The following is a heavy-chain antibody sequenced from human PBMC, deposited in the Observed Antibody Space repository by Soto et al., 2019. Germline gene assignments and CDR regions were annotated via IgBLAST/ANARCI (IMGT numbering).Heavy chain of an antibody. Sequence: EVQLLESGGGLVQPGGSLRLSCAASGFTFSSYAMSWVRQAPGKGLEWVSAISGSGGSTYYADSVKGRVTISRDKSKNTLYVQMNSLRAEDTAVYYCAKSSSWYGSRIVYWGQGTLVTVSS. D-gene: IGHD6-13*01. CDR1: GFTFSSYA. CDR3: AKSSSWYGSRIVY. CDR2: ISGSGGST. V-gene: IGHV3-23*01. J-gene: IGHJ4*02.